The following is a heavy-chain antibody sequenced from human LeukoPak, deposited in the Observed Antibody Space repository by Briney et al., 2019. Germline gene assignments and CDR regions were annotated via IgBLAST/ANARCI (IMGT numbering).Heavy chain of an antibody. J-gene: IGHJ3*02. D-gene: IGHD3/OR15-3a*01. CDR3: ARAYSPRRGTGYDTDAFDI. Sequence: ASVKVSCKASGYTFTGSRVHWVRQAPGQGLEWMGWINPNSGVTNYAQNFKARVTMATDTSISTAYMELSGLRSDDTAIYYCARAYSPRRGTGYDTDAFDIWGQGTMVTVSS. CDR1: GYTFTGSR. V-gene: IGHV1-2*02. CDR2: INPNSGVT.